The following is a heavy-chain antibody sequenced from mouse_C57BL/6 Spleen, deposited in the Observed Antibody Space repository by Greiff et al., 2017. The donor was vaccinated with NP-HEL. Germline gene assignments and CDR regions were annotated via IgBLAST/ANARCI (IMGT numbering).Heavy chain of an antibody. V-gene: IGHV3-6*01. CDR1: GYSITSGYY. D-gene: IGHD3-2*02. J-gene: IGHJ3*01. CDR3: ARAGAQAWFAY. Sequence: EVQLQESGPGLVKPSQSLSLTCSVTGYSITSGYYWNWIRQFPGNKLEWMGYISYDGSNNYNPSLKNRISITRDTSKNQFFLKLNSVTTEDTATYYCARAGAQAWFAYWGQGTLVTVSA. CDR2: ISYDGSN.